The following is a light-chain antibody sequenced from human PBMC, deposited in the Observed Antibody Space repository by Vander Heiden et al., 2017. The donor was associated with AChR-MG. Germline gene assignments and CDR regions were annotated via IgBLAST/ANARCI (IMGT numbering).Light chain of an antibody. CDR3: QHYDDLPAVT. CDR2: DAS. Sequence: DVQMTQSPSSLSASVGDRVSITCQAGQDINNNLNWYHQKPGRAPKLLIYDASYLQTGVPSRFSGTGSGTDFTLTISGLQPEDVGTYYCQHYDDLPAVTFGPGTTVD. J-gene: IGKJ3*01. V-gene: IGKV1-33*01. CDR1: QDINNN.